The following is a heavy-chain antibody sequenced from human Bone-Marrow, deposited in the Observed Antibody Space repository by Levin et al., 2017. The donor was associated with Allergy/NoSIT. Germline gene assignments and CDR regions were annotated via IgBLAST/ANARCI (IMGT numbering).Heavy chain of an antibody. CDR3: ARERTIVAAVGSVDFDY. Sequence: SQTLSLTCAISGDSVSSNSAAWNWIRQSPSRGLEWLGRTYYRSKWYTDYAVFVESRITINPDTSKIHLSLLLSSVTPEDTAVYYCARERTIVAAVGSVDFDYWGQGTLVTVSS. D-gene: IGHD6-13*01. J-gene: IGHJ4*02. V-gene: IGHV6-1*01. CDR1: GDSVSSNSAA. CDR2: TYYRSKWYT.